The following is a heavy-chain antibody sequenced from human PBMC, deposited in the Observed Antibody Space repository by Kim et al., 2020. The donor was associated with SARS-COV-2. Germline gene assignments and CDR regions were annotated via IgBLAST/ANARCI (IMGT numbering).Heavy chain of an antibody. J-gene: IGHJ3*02. CDR1: GGSMTSSAYY. CDR3: ARWSAIVTAAFDI. V-gene: IGHV4-39*01. Sequence: SETLSLTCTVSGGSMTSSAYYWGWIRQPPGKGLEWIGSVYYSGSTYYNPSLRSRVTISLDTSKNQFSLNLRSVTAADTAVYSCARWSAIVTAAFDIWGQGTLVTVSS. CDR2: VYYSGST. D-gene: IGHD2-21*01.